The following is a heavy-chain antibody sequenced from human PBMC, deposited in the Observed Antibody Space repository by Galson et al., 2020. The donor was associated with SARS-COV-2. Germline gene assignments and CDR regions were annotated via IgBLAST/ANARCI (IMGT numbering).Heavy chain of an antibody. D-gene: IGHD6-13*01. CDR1: GGSISSSNC. J-gene: IGHJ4*02. CDR2: IYHSGST. CDR3: ARVGYSSSWYNYFDY. V-gene: IGHV4-4*02. Sequence: SETLSLTCAVSGGSISSSNCWSWVRQPPGKGLEWIGEIYHSGSTNYNPSLKSRVTISVDTSKNQFSLKLSSVTAADTAVYYCARVGYSSSWYNYFDYWGQGTLVTVSS.